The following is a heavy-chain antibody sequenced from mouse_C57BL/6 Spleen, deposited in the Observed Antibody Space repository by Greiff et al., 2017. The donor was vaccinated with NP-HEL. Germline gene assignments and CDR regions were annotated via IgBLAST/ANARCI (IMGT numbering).Heavy chain of an antibody. CDR1: GFTFSSYT. CDR2: ISGGGGNT. J-gene: IGHJ3*01. V-gene: IGHV5-9*01. Sequence: DVRLVESGGGLVKPGGSLKLSCAASGFTFSSYTMSWVRQTPEKRLEWVATISGGGGNTYYPDSVKGRFTISRDNAKNTLYLQMSSLRSEDTALYYCARLDDSYDRFAYWGQRTLVTVSA. CDR3: ARLDDSYDRFAY. D-gene: IGHD1-1*01.